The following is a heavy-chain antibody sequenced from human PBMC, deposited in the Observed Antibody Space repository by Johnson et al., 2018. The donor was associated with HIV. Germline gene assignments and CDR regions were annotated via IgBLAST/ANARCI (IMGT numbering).Heavy chain of an antibody. V-gene: IGHV3-30*04. CDR3: ARFDEGWTAFDI. Sequence: QVQLVESGGGVVQPESSLRLSCAAPGFTFITYAMHWVRQAPGTGLEWVAVISYDGSNKYYADSVKGRFTISRDNSKNTLYLQMNSLRAEDTAVYYCARFDEGWTAFDIWGQGTMVTVSS. CDR2: ISYDGSNK. D-gene: IGHD2-15*01. CDR1: GFTFITYA. J-gene: IGHJ3*02.